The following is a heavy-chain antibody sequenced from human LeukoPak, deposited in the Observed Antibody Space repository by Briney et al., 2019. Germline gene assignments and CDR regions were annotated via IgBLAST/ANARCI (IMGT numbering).Heavy chain of an antibody. CDR3: ARDDLGGSTGSCYLY. V-gene: IGHV3-7*01. CDR1: XXXXXPXX. J-gene: IGHJ4*02. Sequence: QTGGXLXXXXXAXXXXXXPXXMSCVRXAPGKGLEWLANIKPDGSEGYYVDSVQGRFTISRDNAKNSLYLQMNSLRAEDTAMYYCARDDLGGSTGSCYLYWGQGTLVTVSS. CDR2: IKPDGSEG. D-gene: IGHD2-15*01.